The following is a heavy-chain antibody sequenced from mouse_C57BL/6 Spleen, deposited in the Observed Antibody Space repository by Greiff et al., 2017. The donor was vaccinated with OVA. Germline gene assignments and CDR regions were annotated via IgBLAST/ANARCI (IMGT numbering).Heavy chain of an antibody. Sequence: EVQGVESGGGLVQPGGSLKLSCAASGFTFSDYYMYWVRQTPEKRLEWVAYISNGGGSTYYPDTVKGRFTISRDNAKNTLYLQMSRLKSEDTAMYYCARHDDGYYGYYAMDYWGQGTSVTVSS. D-gene: IGHD2-3*01. CDR3: ARHDDGYYGYYAMDY. J-gene: IGHJ4*01. V-gene: IGHV5-12*01. CDR1: GFTFSDYY. CDR2: ISNGGGST.